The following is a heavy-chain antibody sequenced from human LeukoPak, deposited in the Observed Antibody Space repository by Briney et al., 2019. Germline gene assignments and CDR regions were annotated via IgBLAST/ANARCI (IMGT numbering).Heavy chain of an antibody. CDR2: IYHSGST. Sequence: KPSETLSLTCAVSGGSISSGGYSWSWIRQPPGKGLEWIGYIYHSGSTYYNPSLKSRVTISVDRSKNQFSLKLSSVTAADTAVYYCAREVAIEAVFDYWGQGTLVTVSS. J-gene: IGHJ4*02. V-gene: IGHV4-30-2*01. CDR3: AREVAIEAVFDY. CDR1: GGSISSGGYS.